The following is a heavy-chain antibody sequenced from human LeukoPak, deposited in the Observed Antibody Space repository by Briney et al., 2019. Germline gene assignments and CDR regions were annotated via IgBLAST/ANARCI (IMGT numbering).Heavy chain of an antibody. V-gene: IGHV3-21*06. CDR2: ISSSSSYI. CDR1: GFTFSSYS. D-gene: IGHD4-17*01. Sequence: GESLRLSCAASGFTFSSYSMNWVRQAPGKGLEWVSSISSSSSYIYYADSVKGRFTISRDNAKNSLYLQMNSLRAEDTAVYYCARDKKTDDYGDYWPWVVDYWGQGTLVTASS. J-gene: IGHJ4*02. CDR3: ARDKKTDDYGDYWPWVVDY.